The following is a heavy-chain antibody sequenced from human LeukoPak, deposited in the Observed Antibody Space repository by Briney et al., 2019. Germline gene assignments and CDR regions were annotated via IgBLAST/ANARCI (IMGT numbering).Heavy chain of an antibody. D-gene: IGHD3-22*01. CDR3: AKSGYYDSSGYES. CDR2: IWYDGSNK. V-gene: IGHV3-30*02. CDR1: GFTFSSYG. Sequence: GGSLRLSCAASGFTFSSYGMHWVRQAPGKGLEWVAVIWYDGSNKYYADSVKGRFTISRDNSKNTLYLQMNSLRAEDTAVYYCAKSGYYDSSGYESWGQGTLVTVSS. J-gene: IGHJ5*02.